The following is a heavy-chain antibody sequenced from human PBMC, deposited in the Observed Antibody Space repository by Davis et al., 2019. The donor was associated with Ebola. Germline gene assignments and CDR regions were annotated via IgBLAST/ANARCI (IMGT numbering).Heavy chain of an antibody. V-gene: IGHV3-53*04. D-gene: IGHD6-6*01. Sequence: PGGSLRLSCAASGFTVSSNYMSWVRQAPGKGLEWVSVIYSGGSTYYADSVKGRFTIYRHNSKNTLYLQMNSLRAEDTAVYYCARTGIAARAPYGMDVWGQGTTVTVTS. CDR3: ARTGIAARAPYGMDV. J-gene: IGHJ6*02. CDR1: GFTVSSNY. CDR2: IYSGGST.